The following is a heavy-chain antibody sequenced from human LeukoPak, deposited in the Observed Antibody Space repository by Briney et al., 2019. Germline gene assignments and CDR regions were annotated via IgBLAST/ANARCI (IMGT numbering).Heavy chain of an antibody. J-gene: IGHJ3*02. Sequence: SDTLSLTCTVSGGPITSGDYYWRWIRQPPGKGLEWIGYLYYTGRTYYNPSLKRRVNIYVDTSKNQFSLKLSSVTAADTAVYYCARDPHGGGLGDGFDIWGQGTMVTVSS. D-gene: IGHD3-16*01. CDR1: GGPITSGDYY. CDR2: LYYTGRT. V-gene: IGHV4-30-4*02. CDR3: ARDPHGGGLGDGFDI.